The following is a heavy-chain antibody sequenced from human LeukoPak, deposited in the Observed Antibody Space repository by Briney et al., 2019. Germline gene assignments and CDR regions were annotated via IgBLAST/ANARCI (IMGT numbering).Heavy chain of an antibody. CDR3: AKSPSSSSGFSDAFTL. Sequence: GGSLRLSCAASGFTFDDYGMSWVRQAPGKGLEWVSAINWNGGSTAYADSVKGRFTISRDYAKNSLYLKMNSLRAEDTAIYYFAKSPSSSSGFSDAFTLWGQGTMVTVS. D-gene: IGHD6-13*01. J-gene: IGHJ3*01. V-gene: IGHV3-20*04. CDR2: INWNGGST. CDR1: GFTFDDYG.